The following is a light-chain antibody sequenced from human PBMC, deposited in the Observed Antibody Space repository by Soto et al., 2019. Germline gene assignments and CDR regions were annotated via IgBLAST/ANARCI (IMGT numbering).Light chain of an antibody. CDR1: QSISSY. J-gene: IGKJ1*01. Sequence: DIEMTQSPSSLSASVGDRVTITCRASQSISSYVNWYQQKPGNAPKLLIYGAASLQSGVPSRFSGSGSGTDFTLTISSLQPGDFATYYCQQSYTTPRTFGQGTKVDIK. CDR2: GAA. V-gene: IGKV1-39*01. CDR3: QQSYTTPRT.